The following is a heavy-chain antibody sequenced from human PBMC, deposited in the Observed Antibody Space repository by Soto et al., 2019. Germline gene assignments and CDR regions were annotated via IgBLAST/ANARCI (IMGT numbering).Heavy chain of an antibody. V-gene: IGHV4-34*02. D-gene: IGHD7-27*01. CDR1: GGSFTGHF. CDR2: VSHSGNT. Sequence: QVHLEQRGAGLLKPSETLSLTCTVSGGSFTGHFWSWVRQPPGKGLEWIGEVSHSGNTKYYPSLRSRVTSSVDSSKNQISLALTSVTAADTAVYYCARAKFESTGWHQFDIWGQGTLVTVSS. CDR3: ARAKFESTGWHQFDI. J-gene: IGHJ4*02.